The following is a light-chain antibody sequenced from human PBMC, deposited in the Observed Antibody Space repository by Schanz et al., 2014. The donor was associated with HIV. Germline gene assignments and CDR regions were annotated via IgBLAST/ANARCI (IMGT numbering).Light chain of an antibody. J-gene: IGKJ1*01. CDR1: QDIGLY. Sequence: DIQLTQSPSFLSASVGDRVAMTCRASQDIGLYLAWYQQKPGKAPKLLIYQASTLQTGVPSRFSGSRSGTEFTLTISSLQPEDFATYYCQQSYSTPWTFGQGTKVEIK. CDR2: QAS. V-gene: IGKV1-39*01. CDR3: QQSYSTPWT.